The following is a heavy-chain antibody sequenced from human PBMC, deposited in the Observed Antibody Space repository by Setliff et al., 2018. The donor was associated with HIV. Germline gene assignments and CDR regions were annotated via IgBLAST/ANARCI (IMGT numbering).Heavy chain of an antibody. J-gene: IGHJ4*02. V-gene: IGHV3-74*01. CDR1: GFRFRSYW. D-gene: IGHD3-22*01. Sequence: LSLSCAASGFRFRSYWMSWVRQVPGQGLVWVSRINVDGSSISYADSVKGRFTISRDNAKNTLFLQMNSLRAEDTAVYYCARFDDSNGFDYWGQGTLVTVSS. CDR2: INVDGSSI. CDR3: ARFDDSNGFDY.